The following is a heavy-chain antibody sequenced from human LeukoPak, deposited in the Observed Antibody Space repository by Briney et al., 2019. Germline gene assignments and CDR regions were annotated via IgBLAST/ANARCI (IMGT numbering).Heavy chain of an antibody. Sequence: GGSLRLSCAASGFTLSSYGMHWVRQAPGKGLEWVAFIRYDGSNKYYADSVKGRFTISRDNSKNTLYLQMNSLRAEDTAVYYCAKDQDYGDYAWYFDYWGQGTLVTVSS. V-gene: IGHV3-30*02. D-gene: IGHD4-17*01. CDR1: GFTLSSYG. CDR2: IRYDGSNK. J-gene: IGHJ4*02. CDR3: AKDQDYGDYAWYFDY.